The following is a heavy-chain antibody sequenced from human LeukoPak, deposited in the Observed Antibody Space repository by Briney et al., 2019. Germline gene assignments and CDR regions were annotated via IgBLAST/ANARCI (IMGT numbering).Heavy chain of an antibody. CDR3: AREPLIVTYWYFDI. D-gene: IGHD2-21*01. CDR2: ISSSGETI. Sequence: PGGSLRLSCAASGFTVSSYFMSWVRQAPGEGLEWVSYISSSGETIYYADSAKGRFTISRDNAKNSLYLEMNSLRAEDTAVYYCAREPLIVTYWYFDIWGRGTLVTVSS. CDR1: GFTVSSYF. J-gene: IGHJ2*01. V-gene: IGHV3-48*04.